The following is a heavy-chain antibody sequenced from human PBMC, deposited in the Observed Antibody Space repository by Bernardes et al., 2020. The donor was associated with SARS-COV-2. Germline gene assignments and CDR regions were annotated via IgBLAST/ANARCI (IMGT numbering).Heavy chain of an antibody. CDR2: IIPFLDIT. CDR1: GGTFSNYS. V-gene: IGHV1-69*04. J-gene: IGHJ3*02. Sequence: SVKVSCKASGGTFSNYSITWVRQAPGQGLEWMGRIIPFLDITNDAQKFRGRVTITADKSTSTAYMELSSLRSEDTAVYYCARDRVYCDTSTCHEPDAFDIWGQGTMVTVSS. D-gene: IGHD2-21*01. CDR3: ARDRVYCDTSTCHEPDAFDI.